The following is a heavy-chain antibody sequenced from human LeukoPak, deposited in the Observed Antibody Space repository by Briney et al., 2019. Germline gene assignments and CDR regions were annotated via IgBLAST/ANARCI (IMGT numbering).Heavy chain of an antibody. D-gene: IGHD6-13*01. CDR1: GGSISSYY. CDR3: ASSSAAEIYYFDY. CDR2: IYYSGST. V-gene: IGHV4-59*08. J-gene: IGHJ4*02. Sequence: PSETLPLTCTVSGGSISSYYWSWIRQPPGKGLEWIGYIYYSGSTNYNPSLKSRVTIPVDTSKNQFSLKLSSVTAADTAVYYCASSSAAEIYYFDYWGQGTLVTVSS.